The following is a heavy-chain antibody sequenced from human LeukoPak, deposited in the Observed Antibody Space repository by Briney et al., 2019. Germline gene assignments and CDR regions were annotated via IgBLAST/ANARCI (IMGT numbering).Heavy chain of an antibody. CDR3: ARDRRGTGDSYGDY. V-gene: IGHV3-33*08. Sequence: PGGSLRLSCAASGFTFSSYSMNWVRQAPGKGLEWVAVIWYDGSNKYYADSVKGRFTISRDNSKDTLYLQMNSLRAEDTAVYYCARDRRGTGDSYGDYWGQGTLVTVSS. J-gene: IGHJ4*02. D-gene: IGHD5-18*01. CDR1: GFTFSSYS. CDR2: IWYDGSNK.